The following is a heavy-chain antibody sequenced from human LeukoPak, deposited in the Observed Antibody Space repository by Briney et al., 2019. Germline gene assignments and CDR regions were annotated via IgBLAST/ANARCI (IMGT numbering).Heavy chain of an antibody. Sequence: GSLRLSCAASGFTFSSYAMSWVRQPPGKGLEWIGSIYYSGSTYYNPSLKSRVTISVDTSKNQFSLKLSSVTAADTAVYYCDIAAAGTGIDYWGQGTLVTVSS. J-gene: IGHJ4*02. CDR1: GFTFSSYA. CDR2: IYYSGST. D-gene: IGHD6-13*01. CDR3: DIAAAGTGIDY. V-gene: IGHV4-39*01.